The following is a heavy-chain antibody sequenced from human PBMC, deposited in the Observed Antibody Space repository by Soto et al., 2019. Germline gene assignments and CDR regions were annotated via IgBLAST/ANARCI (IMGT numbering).Heavy chain of an antibody. CDR2: IYSGGST. CDR3: ARDWPDSSSWDAFDP. CDR1: GFTVSSNY. Sequence: EVQLVESGGGLVQPGGSLRLSCAASGFTVSSNYMSWVRQAPGKGLEWVSVIYSGGSTYYADSVKGRFTISRDNSKNTLYLQMNSLRAEDTAVYYCARDWPDSSSWDAFDPWGQGTLVTVSS. D-gene: IGHD6-13*01. V-gene: IGHV3-66*01. J-gene: IGHJ5*02.